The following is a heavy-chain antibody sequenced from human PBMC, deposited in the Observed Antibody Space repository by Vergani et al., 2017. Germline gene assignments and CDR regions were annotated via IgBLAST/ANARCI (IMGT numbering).Heavy chain of an antibody. CDR2: ISSDGSNK. CDR3: ARDYYGSGSYYSNYYYYYYMDV. D-gene: IGHD3-10*01. J-gene: IGHJ6*03. Sequence: QVQLVESGGGVVQPGRSLRLSCAASGFTFSSYAMHWVRQAPGKGLEWVAVISSDGSNKYYADSVRGRFTISRDNSKNTLYLQMNSLRAEDTAVYYCARDYYGSGSYYSNYYYYYYMDVWGKGTTVTVSS. CDR1: GFTFSSYA. V-gene: IGHV3-30-3*01.